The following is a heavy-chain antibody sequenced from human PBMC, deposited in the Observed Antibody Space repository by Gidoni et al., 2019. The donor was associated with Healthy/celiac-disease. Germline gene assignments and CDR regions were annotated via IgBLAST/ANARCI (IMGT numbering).Heavy chain of an antibody. V-gene: IGHV6-1*01. CDR3: ARGVRYCGGDCYNEKNYYYYYMDV. CDR2: TYYRSKWYN. J-gene: IGHJ6*03. D-gene: IGHD2-21*01. CDR1: GDSVSSNSAA. Sequence: QVQLQQSGPGLVKPSQTLSLTCAISGDSVSSNSAAWNWIRQSPSRGLEWLGRTYYRSKWYNDYAVSVKSRITINPDTSKNQFSLQLNSVTPEDTAVYYCARGVRYCGGDCYNEKNYYYYYMDVWGKGTTVTVSS.